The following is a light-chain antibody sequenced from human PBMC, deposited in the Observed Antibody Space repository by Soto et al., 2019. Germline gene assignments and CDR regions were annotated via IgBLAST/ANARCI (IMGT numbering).Light chain of an antibody. CDR1: QSINNW. CDR2: KAS. CDR3: QQYNSYSYT. V-gene: IGKV1-5*03. Sequence: DIQMTQSPSTLSASVGDRVTITCRASQSINNWLAWYQQKPGKAPKLLIYKASNLQSGVPSRFSGSGSGTEFTLTISSLQPDDFATYYCQQYNSYSYTFGQGTKV. J-gene: IGKJ2*01.